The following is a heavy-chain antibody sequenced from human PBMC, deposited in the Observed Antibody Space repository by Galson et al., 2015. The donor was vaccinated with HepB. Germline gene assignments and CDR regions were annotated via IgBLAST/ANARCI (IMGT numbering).Heavy chain of an antibody. CDR3: ARGLLDEGALPDY. D-gene: IGHD1-26*01. J-gene: IGHJ4*02. Sequence: SLRLSCAASGFDFSSYTMNWVRQAPGKGLEWVSSISSSSSYIYYTDSVKGRFTISRDNAKNSVYLQMNSLRAEDTAVYYCARGLLDEGALPDYWGQGTLVTVSS. V-gene: IGHV3-21*01. CDR2: ISSSSSYI. CDR1: GFDFSSYT.